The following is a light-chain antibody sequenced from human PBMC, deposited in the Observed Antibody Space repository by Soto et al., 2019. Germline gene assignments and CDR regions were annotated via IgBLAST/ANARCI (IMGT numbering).Light chain of an antibody. CDR2: EVS. CDR3: SSYTSSSTSCV. Sequence: QSVPTQPASVSGSPGQSITISCTGTSSDVGGYNYVSWYQQHPGKAPKLMIYEVSNRPSGVSNRFSGSKSGNTASLTISGLQAEDEADYYCSSYTSSSTSCVFGTGTKLTVL. J-gene: IGLJ1*01. V-gene: IGLV2-14*01. CDR1: SSDVGGYNY.